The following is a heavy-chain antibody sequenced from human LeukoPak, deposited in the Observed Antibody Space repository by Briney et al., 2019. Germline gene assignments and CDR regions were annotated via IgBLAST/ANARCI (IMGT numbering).Heavy chain of an antibody. Sequence: GGSLRLSCAASGLTFSFYAMTWVRQAPGKGLEWVGRIKSKTDGGTTDYAAPVKGRFTISRDDSKNTLYLQMNSLKTEDTAVYYCTTDSDGIQLWPLPYYYYYGMDVWGQGTTVTVSS. V-gene: IGHV3-15*01. CDR2: IKSKTDGGTT. CDR3: TTDSDGIQLWPLPYYYYYGMDV. D-gene: IGHD5-18*01. CDR1: GLTFSFYA. J-gene: IGHJ6*02.